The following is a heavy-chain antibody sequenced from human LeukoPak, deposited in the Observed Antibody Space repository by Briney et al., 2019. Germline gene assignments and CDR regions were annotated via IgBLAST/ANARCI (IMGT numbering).Heavy chain of an antibody. V-gene: IGHV4-4*07. CDR1: GGSISSYY. J-gene: IGHJ6*03. D-gene: IGHD2-2*01. Sequence: SETLSLTCTVSGGSISSYYWSWIRQPAGKGLEWIGRIYTSGSTNYNPSLKSRVTMSVDTSKNQFSLKLSSVTAADTAVYYCARVMVGSTDYYYYYYMDVWGKGTTVTISS. CDR3: ARVMVGSTDYYYYYYMDV. CDR2: IYTSGST.